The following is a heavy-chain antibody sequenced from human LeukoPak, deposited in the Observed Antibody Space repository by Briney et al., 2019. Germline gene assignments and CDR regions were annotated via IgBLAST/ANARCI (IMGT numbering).Heavy chain of an antibody. Sequence: GASVKVSCKASGFTFTSSAMQWVRQARGQRLEWIGWIVVGSGNTNYAQKFQERVTITRDMSTSTAYMELSSLRSEGTAVYYCAAKGVYCSSTSCYSRPIVGDAFDIWGQGTMVTVSS. CDR2: IVVGSGNT. CDR3: AAKGVYCSSTSCYSRPIVGDAFDI. CDR1: GFTFTSSA. V-gene: IGHV1-58*02. D-gene: IGHD2-2*02. J-gene: IGHJ3*02.